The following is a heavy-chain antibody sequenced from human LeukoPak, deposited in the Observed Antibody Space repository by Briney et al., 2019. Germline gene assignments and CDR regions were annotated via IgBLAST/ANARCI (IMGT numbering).Heavy chain of an antibody. CDR1: GGSFSGYS. CDR2: IDQSGST. D-gene: IGHD3-22*01. CDR3: ATGPDHYDSSSYYFHY. Sequence: SETLSLTCAVYGGSFSGYSWSWIRQSPGEGLEWIGEIDQSGSTKYNPSLKSRVTLSSDTSKNQFSLTLGSVTAADTAVYFCATGPDHYDSSSYYFHYWGQGTLVTVSS. V-gene: IGHV4-34*01. J-gene: IGHJ4*02.